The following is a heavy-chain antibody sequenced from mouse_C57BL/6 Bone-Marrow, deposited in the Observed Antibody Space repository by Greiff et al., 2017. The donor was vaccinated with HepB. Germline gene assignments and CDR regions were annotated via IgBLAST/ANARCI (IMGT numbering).Heavy chain of an antibody. J-gene: IGHJ3*01. CDR3: ARPEGFAY. V-gene: IGHV5-4*01. CDR1: GFTFSSYA. Sequence: EVHLVESGGGLVKPGGSLKLSCAASGFTFSSYAMSWVRQTPEKRLEWVAPISDGGSYTYYPDNVKGRFTISRDNAKNNLYLQMSHLKSEDTAMYYCARPEGFAYWGQGTLVTVSA. CDR2: ISDGGSYT.